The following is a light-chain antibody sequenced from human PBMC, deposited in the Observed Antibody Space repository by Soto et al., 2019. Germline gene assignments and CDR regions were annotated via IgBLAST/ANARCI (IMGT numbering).Light chain of an antibody. J-gene: IGKJ1*01. V-gene: IGKV3-11*01. Sequence: ELVLTQSPGTLSLSPGERATLSCRASQSLSSRNLAWYQQKPGQAPRLLIYDASNRATGIPARFSGSGSGTDFTLTISSLEPEDFAVYYCQQRSNWPRTFGQGTKVDIK. CDR3: QQRSNWPRT. CDR2: DAS. CDR1: QSLSSRN.